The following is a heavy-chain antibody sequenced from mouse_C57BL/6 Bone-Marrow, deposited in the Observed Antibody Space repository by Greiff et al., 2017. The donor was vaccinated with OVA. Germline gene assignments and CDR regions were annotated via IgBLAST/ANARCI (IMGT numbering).Heavy chain of an antibody. CDR3: ARVPSTTGYFDY. Sequence: DVKLVESEGGLVQPGSSMKLSCTASGFTFSDYYMAWVRQVPEKGLEWVANINYDGSSTYYLDSLKSRFIISRDNAKNILYLQMSSLKSEDTATYYCARVPSTTGYFDYWGQGTTLTVSS. V-gene: IGHV5-16*01. CDR2: INYDGSST. CDR1: GFTFSDYY. D-gene: IGHD2-14*01. J-gene: IGHJ2*01.